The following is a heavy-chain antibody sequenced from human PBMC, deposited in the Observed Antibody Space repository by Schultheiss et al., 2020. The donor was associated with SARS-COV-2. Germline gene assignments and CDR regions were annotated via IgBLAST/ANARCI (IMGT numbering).Heavy chain of an antibody. V-gene: IGHV4-31*11. J-gene: IGHJ4*02. CDR2: IYYSGST. D-gene: IGHD2-8*01. CDR1: GGSFSGYY. CDR3: AREGVEGY. Sequence: LRLSCAVYGGSFSGYYWSWIRQHPGKGLEWIGYIYYSGSTYYNPSLKSRVTISVDTSKNQFSLKLSSVTAADTAVYYCAREGVEGYWGQGTLVTVSS.